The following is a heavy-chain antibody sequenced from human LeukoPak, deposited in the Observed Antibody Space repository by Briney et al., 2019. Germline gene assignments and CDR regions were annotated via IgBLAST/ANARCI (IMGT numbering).Heavy chain of an antibody. D-gene: IGHD2-2*01. Sequence: AGGSLRLSCAASGFTFSNAWMSWVRQAPGKGLEWVGRIKSKTDGGTTDYAAPVKGRFTISRDDSKNTLYLQMNSLRAEDTAVYYCARDLPIVVVPDQDFFDYWGQGTLVTVSS. CDR2: IKSKTDGGTT. CDR1: GFTFSNAW. J-gene: IGHJ4*02. CDR3: ARDLPIVVVPDQDFFDY. V-gene: IGHV3-15*01.